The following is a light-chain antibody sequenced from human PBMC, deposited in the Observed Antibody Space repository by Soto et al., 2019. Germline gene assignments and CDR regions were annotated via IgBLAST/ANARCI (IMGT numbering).Light chain of an antibody. V-gene: IGKV3D-15*01. J-gene: IGKJ5*01. Sequence: EIVMTQSPATLSVSPGERATLSCRASQSVNSDLAWYHQKPGQAPRLLIFGASYRATGIPARFSGSGSGTDFTLTITRLEPEDSAVYFCQQYTGPPTTFGQGTRLEIK. CDR3: QQYTGPPTT. CDR2: GAS. CDR1: QSVNSD.